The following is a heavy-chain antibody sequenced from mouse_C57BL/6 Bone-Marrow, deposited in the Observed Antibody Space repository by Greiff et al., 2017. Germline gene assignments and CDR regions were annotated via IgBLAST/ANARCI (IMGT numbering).Heavy chain of an antibody. V-gene: IGHV1-72*01. CDR1: GYTFTSYW. CDR2: IDPNSGGT. J-gene: IGHJ1*03. CDR3: ASGGSHWYFDV. Sequence: VKLMESGAELVKPGASVKLSCKASGYTFTSYWMHWVKQRPGRGLEWIGRIDPNSGGTKYNEKFKSKATLTVDKPSSTAYMQLSSLNSEDSAVYDCASGGSHWYFDVWGTGTTVTVSS.